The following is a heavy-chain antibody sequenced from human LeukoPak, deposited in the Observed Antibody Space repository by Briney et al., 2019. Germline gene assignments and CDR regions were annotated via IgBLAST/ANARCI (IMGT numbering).Heavy chain of an antibody. D-gene: IGHD6-13*01. Sequence: SETLSLTCTVSGGSISSGSYYWSWIRQPAGKGLEWIGRIYTSGSTNYNPSLKSRVTISVDTSKNQFSLKLSSVTAADTAVYYCARSRGEAADIYWGQGTLVTVSS. CDR1: GGSISSGSYY. J-gene: IGHJ4*02. V-gene: IGHV4-61*02. CDR3: ARSRGEAADIY. CDR2: IYTSGST.